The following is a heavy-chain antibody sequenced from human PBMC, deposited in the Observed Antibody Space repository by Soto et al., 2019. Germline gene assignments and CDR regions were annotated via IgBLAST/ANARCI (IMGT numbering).Heavy chain of an antibody. D-gene: IGHD2-2*01. Sequence: GGSLRLSCAASGFTFSGSAMHWVRQASGKGLEWVGRIRSKANSYATAYAASVKGRFTISRDDSKNTAYLQMNSLKTEDTAVYYCTPSEYQLLDYFDYWGQGTLVTVSS. CDR2: IRSKANSYAT. J-gene: IGHJ4*02. CDR1: GFTFSGSA. CDR3: TPSEYQLLDYFDY. V-gene: IGHV3-73*01.